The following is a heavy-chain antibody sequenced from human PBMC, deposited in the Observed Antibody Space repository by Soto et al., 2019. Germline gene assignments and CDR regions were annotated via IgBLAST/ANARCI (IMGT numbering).Heavy chain of an antibody. V-gene: IGHV3-21*01. D-gene: IGHD4-17*01. J-gene: IGHJ6*02. CDR2: ISSSSSYI. CDR1: GFTFSSYS. CDR3: ARDGDYGGNSGGMDV. Sequence: EVQLVESGGGLVKPGGSLRLSCAASGFTFSSYSMNWVRQAPGKGLEWVSSISSSSSYIYYADSVKGRFTISRDNAKNSLYLQMNSLRADDTAVYYCARDGDYGGNSGGMDVWGQGTTVTVSS.